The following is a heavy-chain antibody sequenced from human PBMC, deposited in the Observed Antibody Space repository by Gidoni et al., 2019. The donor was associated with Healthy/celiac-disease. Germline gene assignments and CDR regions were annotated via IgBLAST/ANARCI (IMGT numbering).Heavy chain of an antibody. Sequence: QVQLVYAGGGVVQPGRSLRPTCAASGFTFSSYGMHWVRQAPGKGLEWVAVIWYDGSNKYYADVVKGRFTISIDNSKTTLYLQMNSLRAEDTAVYYCALWGFGVVPADTWGQGTLVTVSS. J-gene: IGHJ4*02. D-gene: IGHD2-2*01. CDR1: GFTFSSYG. V-gene: IGHV3-33*01. CDR3: ALWGFGVVPADT. CDR2: IWYDGSNK.